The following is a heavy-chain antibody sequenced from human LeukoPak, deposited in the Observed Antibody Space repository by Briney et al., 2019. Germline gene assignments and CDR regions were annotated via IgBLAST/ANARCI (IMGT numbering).Heavy chain of an antibody. CDR3: ARGRSRLPGYHYYYYMDV. CDR2: INHSGST. J-gene: IGHJ6*03. Sequence: SETLSLTCADYGGSFSGYYWSWIRQPPGKGLEWIGEINHSGSTNYNPSLKSRVTISVDTSKNQFSLKLSSVTAADTAVYYCARGRSRLPGYHYYYYMDVWGKGTTVTVSS. V-gene: IGHV4-34*01. CDR1: GGSFSGYY.